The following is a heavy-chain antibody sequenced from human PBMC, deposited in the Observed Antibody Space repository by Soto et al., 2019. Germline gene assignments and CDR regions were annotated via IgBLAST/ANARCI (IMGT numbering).Heavy chain of an antibody. CDR2: IWYDGSNK. D-gene: IGHD3-3*01. Sequence: GGSLRLSCAASGFTFSSYGMHWVRQAPGKGLEWVAVIWYDGSNKFYADSVKGRFTISRDNSKNTLYLQMNSLRAEDTAVYYCARDGGDYDFWNGYYFDYWGQGTLVTVSS. CDR1: GFTFSSYG. CDR3: ARDGGDYDFWNGYYFDY. V-gene: IGHV3-33*01. J-gene: IGHJ4*02.